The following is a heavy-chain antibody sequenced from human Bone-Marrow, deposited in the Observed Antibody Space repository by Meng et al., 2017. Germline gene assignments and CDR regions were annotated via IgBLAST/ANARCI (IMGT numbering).Heavy chain of an antibody. D-gene: IGHD3-22*01. V-gene: IGHV4-59*01. Sequence: SETLSLTCTVSGGSISSYYWSWIRQPPGKGLEWIGYIYYSGSTNYNPSLKSRVTISVDTSKNQFSLKLSSVTAADTAVYYCARVEYDSSGYLGTVAFDIWGQGTRVTVSS. CDR1: GGSISSYY. J-gene: IGHJ3*02. CDR3: ARVEYDSSGYLGTVAFDI. CDR2: IYYSGST.